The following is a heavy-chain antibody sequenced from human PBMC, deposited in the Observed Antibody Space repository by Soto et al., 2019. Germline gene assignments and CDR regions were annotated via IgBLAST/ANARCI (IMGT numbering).Heavy chain of an antibody. CDR2: ISYDGSNK. D-gene: IGHD3-3*01. Sequence: GGSLRLSCAASGFTFSSYGMHWVRQAPGKGLEWVAVISYDGSNKYYADSVKGRFTISRDNSKNTLYLQMNSLRAEDTAVYYCAKDTEDYDFWSGYPEYYYGMDVWGQGTTVTVSS. CDR3: AKDTEDYDFWSGYPEYYYGMDV. J-gene: IGHJ6*02. V-gene: IGHV3-30*18. CDR1: GFTFSSYG.